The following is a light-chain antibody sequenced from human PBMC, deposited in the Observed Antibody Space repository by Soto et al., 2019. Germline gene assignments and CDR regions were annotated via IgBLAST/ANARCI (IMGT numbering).Light chain of an antibody. CDR2: DSS. CDR3: QQFYNLPFS. Sequence: DIQMTQSPSSLSASVGDRVTIICQASQDINNYLNWYQQKPGKAPKLLIYDSSNLEIGVPSRFSGSGSGTRFSFTIRRQQTEDIVTYYCQQFYNLPFSVGQGTRLEIK. J-gene: IGKJ5*01. V-gene: IGKV1-33*01. CDR1: QDINNY.